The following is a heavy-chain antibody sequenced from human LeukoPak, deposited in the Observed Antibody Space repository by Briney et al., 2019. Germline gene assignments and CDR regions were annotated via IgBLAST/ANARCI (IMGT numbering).Heavy chain of an antibody. CDR2: INPNSGGT. J-gene: IGHJ4*02. V-gene: IGHV1-2*06. CDR3: ARDRTRQLLWFGELSD. Sequence: GASVKVSCKASGYTFTGYYMHWVRQAPGQGLEWMGRINPNSGGTNYAQKFQGRVTMTRDTSISTAYMELSRLRSDDTAVYYCARDRTRQLLWFGELSDWGQGTLVTVSS. CDR1: GYTFTGYY. D-gene: IGHD3-10*01.